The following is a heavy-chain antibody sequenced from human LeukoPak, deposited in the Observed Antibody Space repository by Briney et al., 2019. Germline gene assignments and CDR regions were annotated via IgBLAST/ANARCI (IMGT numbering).Heavy chain of an antibody. Sequence: GRSLRLSCAASGFTFDDYAMHWVRQPPGKGLEWVSGISWNSGSIGYADSVKCQFTISRDNAKNSLYLQMNSLRAEDTALYYCAKDTSCGELLYSYFDYWGQGTLVTVSS. V-gene: IGHV3-9*01. D-gene: IGHD3-10*01. CDR1: GFTFDDYA. CDR2: ISWNSGSI. CDR3: AKDTSCGELLYSYFDY. J-gene: IGHJ4*02.